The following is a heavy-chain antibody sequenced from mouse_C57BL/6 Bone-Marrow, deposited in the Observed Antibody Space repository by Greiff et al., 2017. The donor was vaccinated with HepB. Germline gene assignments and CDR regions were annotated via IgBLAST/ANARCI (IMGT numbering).Heavy chain of an antibody. D-gene: IGHD1-1*01. CDR2: IDPSDSYT. CDR1: GYTFTSYW. Sequence: QVQLQQPGAELVMPGASVKLSCKASGYTFTSYWMHWVKQRPGQGLEWIGEIDPSDSYTNYNQKFKGKSTLTVDKSSSTAYMQLSSLTSEDSAVYYCARYYGSRTYWYFDVWGTGTTVTVSS. J-gene: IGHJ1*03. CDR3: ARYYGSRTYWYFDV. V-gene: IGHV1-69*01.